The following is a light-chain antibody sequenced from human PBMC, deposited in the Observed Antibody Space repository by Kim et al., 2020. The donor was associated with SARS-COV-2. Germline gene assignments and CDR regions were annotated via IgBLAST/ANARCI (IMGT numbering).Light chain of an antibody. V-gene: IGLV1-51*01. J-gene: IGLJ2*01. CDR1: MSNVGKNY. CDR3: GTWDTSLLIGV. CDR2: DDS. Sequence: QSVLTQPPSVSAAPGQKVTISCSGSMSNVGKNYVSWYQQFPGAAPKLLIYDDSRRHSWIPDRFSGSKSGTSATLAITGLQAGDEADYYCGTWDTSLLIGVFGGGTKLTVL.